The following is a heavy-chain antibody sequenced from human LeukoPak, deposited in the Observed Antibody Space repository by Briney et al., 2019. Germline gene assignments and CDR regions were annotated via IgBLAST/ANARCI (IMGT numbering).Heavy chain of an antibody. V-gene: IGHV1-8*03. CDR2: MNPNSGNT. Sequence: GASVKVSCKASGYTFTCYYMHWVRQAPGQGREWMGWMNPNSGNTGYAQKFQGRVTFTRNTSISTAYMELSDLTSEDTAVYYCARADGSSSINYYYLDVWGKGTTVTVSS. CDR3: ARADGSSSINYYYLDV. J-gene: IGHJ6*03. D-gene: IGHD6-6*01. CDR1: GYTFTCYY.